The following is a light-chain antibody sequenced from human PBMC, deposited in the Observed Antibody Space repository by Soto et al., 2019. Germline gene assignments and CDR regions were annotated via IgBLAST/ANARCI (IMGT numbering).Light chain of an antibody. CDR3: SSYTSSRIVV. Sequence: QSALTQPASVSGSPGQSITISCTGTNSDVGGYNYVSWYQQYPGKAPKLMIFEVSNRPSGVSSRFSGSKSGNTASLTISGLQAEDEADYYWSSYTSSRIVVFGGGTKLTVL. J-gene: IGLJ2*01. CDR1: NSDVGGYNY. CDR2: EVS. V-gene: IGLV2-14*01.